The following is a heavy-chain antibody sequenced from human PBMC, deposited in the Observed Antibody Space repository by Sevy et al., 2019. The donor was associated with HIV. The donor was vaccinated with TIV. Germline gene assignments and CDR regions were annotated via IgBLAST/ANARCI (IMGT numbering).Heavy chain of an antibody. J-gene: IGHJ4*02. CDR1: GFTFRNYA. D-gene: IGHD3-16*01. CDR3: AKNRGDSCFYDLHY. Sequence: QGGSLRLSCASSGFTFRNYAMGWVRQAPGRGLEWVSSVCVDDGSTKYADSVRGRFTISRDNSKNTLNLQMNSLRAEDTAVYYCAKNRGDSCFYDLHYWGQGTLVTVSS. V-gene: IGHV3-23*01. CDR2: VCVDDGST.